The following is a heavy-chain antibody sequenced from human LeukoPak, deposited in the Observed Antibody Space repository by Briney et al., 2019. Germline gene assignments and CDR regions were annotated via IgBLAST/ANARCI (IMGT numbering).Heavy chain of an antibody. V-gene: IGHV4-38-2*01. CDR1: GYSISSGYD. J-gene: IGHJ6*03. CDR2: MHHSGST. Sequence: SETLTLTCAVSGYSISSGYDWGWFRQPPGKGLEWIGCMHHSGSTHYNPSLKSRVTISVDTSKNHFSLKLNSVTAADRAVYYCARQGGRSSPYYYYYMDVWGKGTTVTVSS. CDR3: ARQGGRSSPYYYYYMDV. D-gene: IGHD6-13*01.